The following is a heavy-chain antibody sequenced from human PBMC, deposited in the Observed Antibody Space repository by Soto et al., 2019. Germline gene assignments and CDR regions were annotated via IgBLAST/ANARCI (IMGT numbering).Heavy chain of an antibody. Sequence: LRLSCAASGFTFSSYSMHWVRQAPGKGLEWVALISYDGSNKYYADSVKGRFTISRDNFNNTLYLQMNSLRAEDTAVYYCAGTYYDSSEARDYWGQGTLVTVSS. J-gene: IGHJ4*02. CDR1: GFTFSSYS. D-gene: IGHD3-22*01. CDR3: AGTYYDSSEARDY. V-gene: IGHV3-30*14. CDR2: ISYDGSNK.